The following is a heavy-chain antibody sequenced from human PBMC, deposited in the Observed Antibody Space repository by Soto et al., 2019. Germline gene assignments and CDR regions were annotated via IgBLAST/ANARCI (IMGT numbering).Heavy chain of an antibody. J-gene: IGHJ6*02. V-gene: IGHV1-18*01. CDR3: ARDLTKGLDV. CDR1: GYTFTSCG. CDR2: INTYNGYT. D-gene: IGHD4-4*01. Sequence: QVHLVQSGAEVKKPGASVKVSCKASGYTFTSCGISWVRQAPGQGLEWMGLINTYNGYTNYPQNFRGRVTMTTDTSTGTVYMELRSLTSDDTAVYYCARDLTKGLDVWGQGTTVTVSS.